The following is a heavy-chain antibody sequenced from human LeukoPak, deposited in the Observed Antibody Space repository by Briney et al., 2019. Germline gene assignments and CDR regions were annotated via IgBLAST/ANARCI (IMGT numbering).Heavy chain of an antibody. CDR1: GGSISSGGYY. CDR3: ARVNSSSWYYSDY. V-gene: IGHV4-31*03. CDR2: IYYSGST. D-gene: IGHD6-13*01. Sequence: TSETLSLTRTVSGGSISSGGYYWSWIRQHPGKGLEWIGYIYYSGSTYHNPSLKSRVTISVDTSKNQFSLKLSSVTAADTAVYYCARVNSSSWYYSDYWGQGTLVTVSS. J-gene: IGHJ4*02.